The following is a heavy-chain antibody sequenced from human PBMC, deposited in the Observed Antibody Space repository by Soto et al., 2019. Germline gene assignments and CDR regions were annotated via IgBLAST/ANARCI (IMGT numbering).Heavy chain of an antibody. J-gene: IGHJ4*02. V-gene: IGHV1-3*01. CDR1: GYTFSSYA. Sequence: GAAVKGSCKASGYTFSSYAMHWVRQAPGQRLEWMGWINAGYGNTKSSQKFQDRVTISRDTSASTAYMELTSLRSEDTAVYYCARDTGDGTFDFWGQGTLVTVSS. D-gene: IGHD7-27*01. CDR3: ARDTGDGTFDF. CDR2: INAGYGNT.